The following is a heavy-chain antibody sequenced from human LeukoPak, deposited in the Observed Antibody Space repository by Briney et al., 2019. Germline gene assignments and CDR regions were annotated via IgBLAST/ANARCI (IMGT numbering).Heavy chain of an antibody. D-gene: IGHD2-2*01. V-gene: IGHV1-69*05. CDR2: IIPIFGTA. CDR3: AGEVYCSSTSCYSQASG. J-gene: IGHJ4*02. CDR1: GGTLSSYA. Sequence: SVKVSCKASGGTLSSYAISWVRQAPGQGLEWMGGIIPIFGTANYAQKFQGRVTITTDESTSTAYMELSSLRSEDTAVYYCAGEVYCSSTSCYSQASGWGQGTLVTVSS.